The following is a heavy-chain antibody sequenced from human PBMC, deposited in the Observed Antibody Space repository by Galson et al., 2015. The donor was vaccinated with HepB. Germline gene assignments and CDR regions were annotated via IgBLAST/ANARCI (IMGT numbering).Heavy chain of an antibody. D-gene: IGHD7-27*01. Sequence: SLRLSCAASGFTFSSYAMHWVRQAPGKGLEWVAVISYDGSNKYYADSVKGRFTISRDNSKNTLYLQMNSLRAEDTAVYYCARDLTGGVEFTFDIWGQGTMVTVSS. CDR1: GFTFSSYA. CDR2: ISYDGSNK. J-gene: IGHJ3*02. V-gene: IGHV3-30-3*01. CDR3: ARDLTGGVEFTFDI.